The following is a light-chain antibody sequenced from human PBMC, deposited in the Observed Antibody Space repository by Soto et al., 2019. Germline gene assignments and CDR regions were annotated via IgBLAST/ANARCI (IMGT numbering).Light chain of an antibody. V-gene: IGLV2-14*01. CDR1: SSDIGVYNY. J-gene: IGLJ2*01. CDR2: DVS. CDR3: SSYTTTSTVV. Sequence: QSVLTQPAFVSGSPGQSITISCTGTSSDIGVYNYVSWYQQHPGKAPKLMIYDVSNRPSGVSNRFSGSKSGNTASLTISGLQAEDEADYYCSSYTTTSTVVFGGGTKLTVL.